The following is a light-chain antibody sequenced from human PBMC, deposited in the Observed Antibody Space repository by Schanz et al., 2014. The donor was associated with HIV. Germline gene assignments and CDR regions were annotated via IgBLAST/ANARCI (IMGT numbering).Light chain of an antibody. CDR1: QAVSGGH. J-gene: IGKJ5*01. CDR2: GAS. CDR3: QQYNNWPSA. V-gene: IGKV3D-15*01. Sequence: EIVLTQSPGTLSVSPGDRATLSCTASQAVSGGHLAWYQQRPGQAPRLLIYGASRRATGIPDRFSGGGSGTDFTLTISSLQSEDFAVYYCQQYNNWPSAFGQGTRLEIK.